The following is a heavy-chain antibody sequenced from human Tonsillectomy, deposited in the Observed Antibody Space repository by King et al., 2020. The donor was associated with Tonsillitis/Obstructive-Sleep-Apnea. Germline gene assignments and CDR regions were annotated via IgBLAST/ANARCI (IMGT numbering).Heavy chain of an antibody. J-gene: IGHJ6*03. CDR2: IYWDDDK. CDR3: AHSPMGYYYYCMDV. CDR1: GFSLSTSGVG. Sequence: TLKESGPTLVKPTQTLTLTCTFSGFSLSTSGVGVGWIRQPPGEALEWLAVIYWDDDKRYSPSLKSRLTITKDTSKNQVVLTMTNMDPVDTATYYCAHSPMGYYYYCMDVWGKGTTVAVSS. V-gene: IGHV2-5*02. D-gene: IGHD3-16*01.